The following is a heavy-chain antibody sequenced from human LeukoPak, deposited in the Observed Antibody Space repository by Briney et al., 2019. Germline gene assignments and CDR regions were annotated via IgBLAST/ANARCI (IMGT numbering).Heavy chain of an antibody. CDR3: ARGSLASSGGSFFDY. CDR1: GYSFTSYW. Sequence: GESLKISCKSSGYSFTSYWIGWVRQMPGKGLEWMGIIYPGDSDTKYSPSFQGQVTISADKSISTAYLQWSSLKASDTATYYCARGSLASSGGSFFDYWGQGTLVTVSS. CDR2: IYPGDSDT. D-gene: IGHD2-15*01. J-gene: IGHJ4*02. V-gene: IGHV5-51*01.